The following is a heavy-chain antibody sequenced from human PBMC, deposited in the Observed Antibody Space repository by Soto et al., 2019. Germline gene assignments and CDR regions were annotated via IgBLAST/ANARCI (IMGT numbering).Heavy chain of an antibody. J-gene: IGHJ4*02. CDR2: IYPSDSDT. V-gene: IGHV5-51*01. D-gene: IGHD3-10*01. CDR3: ANGKYYYGSGSYDY. Sequence: LGESLKISCQVSGYTFTIYWIGWVRQMPGKGLEWMGIIYPSDSDTRYSPSFQGQVTISADQSINTAYLQWDSLKASDTAVYYCANGKYYYGSGSYDYWGQGTLVTVSS. CDR1: GYTFTIYW.